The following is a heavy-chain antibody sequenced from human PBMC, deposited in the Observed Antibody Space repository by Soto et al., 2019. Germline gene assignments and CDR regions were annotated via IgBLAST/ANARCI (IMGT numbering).Heavy chain of an antibody. D-gene: IGHD3-10*01. CDR2: IYYSGST. CDR1: GGSISSYY. J-gene: IGHJ4*02. CDR3: ARVDDGSGSYFGY. Sequence: QVQLQESGPGLVKPSETLSLTCTVSGGSISSYYWSWIRQPPGKGLEWIGYIYYSGSTNYNPSLKSRVTISVDTSKNQCSLKLSSVTAADTAVYYCARVDDGSGSYFGYWGQGTLVTVSS. V-gene: IGHV4-59*01.